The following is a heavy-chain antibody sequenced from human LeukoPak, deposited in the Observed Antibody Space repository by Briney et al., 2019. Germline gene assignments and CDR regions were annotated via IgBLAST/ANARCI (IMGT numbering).Heavy chain of an antibody. V-gene: IGHV3-49*03. CDR1: GFTFGDYA. CDR2: IRSKAYGGTT. D-gene: IGHD6-13*01. Sequence: GGSLRLSCTASGFTFGDYAMSWFRQAPGKGLEWVGFIRSKAYGGTTEYAASVKGRFTISRDDSKSIAYLQMNSLKTEDTAVYYCTRPRGLSIAAAGTLNANPGYWGQGTLVTVSS. CDR3: TRPRGLSIAAAGTLNANPGY. J-gene: IGHJ4*02.